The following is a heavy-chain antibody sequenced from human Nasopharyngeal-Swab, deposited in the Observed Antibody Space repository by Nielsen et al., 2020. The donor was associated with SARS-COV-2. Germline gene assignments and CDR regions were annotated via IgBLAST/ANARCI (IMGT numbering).Heavy chain of an antibody. CDR3: VKDLGSGGWYVTGPFDI. D-gene: IGHD6-19*01. CDR2: ISRDGGST. CDR1: GFTFRNYG. J-gene: IGHJ3*02. V-gene: IGHV3-64D*06. Sequence: GASLQLSCSASGFTFRNYGMHWVRQAPGKGLQYVSGISRDGGSTYHADSVQGRFTISRDDSKNMLDLQMSGLRVEDSAVYYCVKDLGSGGWYVTGPFDIWGQGTMVTVSS.